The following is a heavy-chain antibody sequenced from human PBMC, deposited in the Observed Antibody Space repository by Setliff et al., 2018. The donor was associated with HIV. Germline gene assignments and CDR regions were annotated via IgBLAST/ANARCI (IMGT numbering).Heavy chain of an antibody. D-gene: IGHD3-22*01. V-gene: IGHV4-4*07. CDR1: GGSISSYY. CDR3: ARDRYYDSSGYIPSDI. Sequence: PSETLSLTCTVSGGSISSYYWSWIRQPAGKGLEWIGRIYTSGSTNYNPSLKSRVTMSVDTSKNQFSLKLSSVTAADTAVYYCARDRYYDSSGYIPSDIWGQGTMVTVSS. CDR2: IYTSGST. J-gene: IGHJ3*02.